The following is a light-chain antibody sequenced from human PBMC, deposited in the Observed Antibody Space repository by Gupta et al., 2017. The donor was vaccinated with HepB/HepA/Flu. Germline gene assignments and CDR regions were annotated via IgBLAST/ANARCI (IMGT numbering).Light chain of an antibody. J-gene: IGLJ2*01. V-gene: IGLV1-44*01. CDR1: SSNIGSNT. CDR2: SNN. Sequence: QSVLPQPPSASGTPGQRVTTAGSGSSSNIGSNTVNGYQQLPGTAPKLLIYSNNQRPSGVPDRFSGSKSGTSASLAISGLQSEDEADYYCAAWDDSLNGVVFGGGTKLTVL. CDR3: AAWDDSLNGVV.